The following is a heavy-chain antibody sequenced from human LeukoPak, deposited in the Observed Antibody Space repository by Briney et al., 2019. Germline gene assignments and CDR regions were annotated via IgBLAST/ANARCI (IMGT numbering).Heavy chain of an antibody. Sequence: GGSLRLSCAASGFAFSSYAMSGVRQSPGKGLEWVSAISDSGGSTYYADSVKGRFTISRDSSKNTLYLQVNRMRAAETGVYDCAKHLGNISTGWLRAFDIWGEGTKVTVSS. CDR3: AKHLGNISTGWLRAFDI. CDR1: GFAFSSYA. D-gene: IGHD3-9*01. V-gene: IGHV3-23*01. J-gene: IGHJ3*02. CDR2: ISDSGGST.